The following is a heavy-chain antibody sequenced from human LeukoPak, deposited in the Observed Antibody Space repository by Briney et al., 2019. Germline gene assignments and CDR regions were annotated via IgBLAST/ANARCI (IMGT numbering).Heavy chain of an antibody. Sequence: PGGSLRLSCAASGFTFSSYWMHWVRQAPGKGLVLVSRIFSDGSSTSYADSVKGRFTISRDNAKNTLYLQMKGLRAEDTAVYYCARGPINEYYFDYWGQGTLVTVSS. CDR3: ARGPINEYYFDY. D-gene: IGHD5-12*01. CDR1: GFTFSSYW. CDR2: IFSDGSST. V-gene: IGHV3-74*01. J-gene: IGHJ4*02.